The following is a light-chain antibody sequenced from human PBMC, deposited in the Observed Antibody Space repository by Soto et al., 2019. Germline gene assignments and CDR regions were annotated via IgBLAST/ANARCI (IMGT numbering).Light chain of an antibody. CDR2: SSI. Sequence: QSVLTHPPSVSWAPGQRVTVSCTGSSSNIGAGYDVHWYQQLPGTAPKLLIYSSIYRPSGVPDRFSGSKSGTSASLAITGLQAEDEADYYCQSYDSSLSVYVFGTGTKVTVL. CDR3: QSYDSSLSVYV. J-gene: IGLJ1*01. CDR1: SSNIGAGYD. V-gene: IGLV1-40*01.